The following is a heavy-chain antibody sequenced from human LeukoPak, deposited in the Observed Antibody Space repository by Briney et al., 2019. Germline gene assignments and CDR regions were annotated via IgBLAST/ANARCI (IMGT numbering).Heavy chain of an antibody. CDR1: GGSVSSSSYY. D-gene: IGHD5-18*01. Sequence: SETLSLTCTDSGGSVSSSSYYWGWIRQPPGKGLEWIGSIYYSGTTYYNPSLKSRVTISVDTSKNQFSLKLRSVTAADTAVYYCARHSQYSYGLLYFFDFWGQGTLVTVSS. V-gene: IGHV4-39*01. J-gene: IGHJ4*02. CDR2: IYYSGTT. CDR3: ARHSQYSYGLLYFFDF.